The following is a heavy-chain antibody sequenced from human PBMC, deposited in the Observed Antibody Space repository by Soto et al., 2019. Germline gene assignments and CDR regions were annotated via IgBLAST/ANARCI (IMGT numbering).Heavy chain of an antibody. J-gene: IGHJ6*02. D-gene: IGHD3-16*01. CDR2: MSSSGNDI. V-gene: IGHV3-11*01. CDR1: GFAFSDYY. Sequence: QVQLVESGGGLVKPGGSLRLSCAASGFAFSDYYMTWIRQAPGKGLEWVSYMSSSGNDIYYADSVKGRFTISRDNIQNSLYLQMNSLRAEDTAIYYCARVGQDYYYGMDVWGQVTTVTVSS. CDR3: ARVGQDYYYGMDV.